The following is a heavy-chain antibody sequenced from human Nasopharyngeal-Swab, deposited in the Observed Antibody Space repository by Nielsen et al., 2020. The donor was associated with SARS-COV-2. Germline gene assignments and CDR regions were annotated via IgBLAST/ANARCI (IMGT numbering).Heavy chain of an antibody. CDR1: GYTFTSYG. CDR3: ARALPYYDILTGPDY. V-gene: IGHV1-18*01. Sequence: ASVKVSCKASGYTFTSYGISWVRQAPGQGLEWMGWISAYNGNTNYAQKLQGRVTMTTDTFTSTAYMELRSLRSDDTAVYYCARALPYYDILTGPDYWGQGTLVTVSS. CDR2: ISAYNGNT. D-gene: IGHD3-9*01. J-gene: IGHJ4*02.